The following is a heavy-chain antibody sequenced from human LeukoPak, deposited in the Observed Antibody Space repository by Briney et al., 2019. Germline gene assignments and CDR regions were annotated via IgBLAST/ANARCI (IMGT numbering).Heavy chain of an antibody. Sequence: GESLKISCKGSGYSFTSCWIGWVRQMPGKGLEWMGIIYPGDSDTRYSPSFQGQVTISADKSISTAYLQWSSLKASDTAMYYCARRERYCSSTSCDEFDYWGQGTLVTVSS. CDR1: GYSFTSCW. V-gene: IGHV5-51*01. CDR3: ARRERYCSSTSCDEFDY. D-gene: IGHD2-2*01. CDR2: IYPGDSDT. J-gene: IGHJ4*02.